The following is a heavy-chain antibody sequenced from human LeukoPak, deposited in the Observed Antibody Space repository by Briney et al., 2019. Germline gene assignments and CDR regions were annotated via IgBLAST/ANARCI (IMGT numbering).Heavy chain of an antibody. V-gene: IGHV4-39*07. Sequence: SETLSLTCTVSGGSISSSDYYWGWIRQPPGRGLEWIGSIYYTGSTSYNPSLKSRVTISVDTSNNQFSLKLNSVTAADTAVYYCAREGYRGGGFDFWGQGTLVTVSS. J-gene: IGHJ4*02. CDR3: AREGYRGGGFDF. CDR1: GGSISSSDYY. CDR2: IYYTGST. D-gene: IGHD5-12*01.